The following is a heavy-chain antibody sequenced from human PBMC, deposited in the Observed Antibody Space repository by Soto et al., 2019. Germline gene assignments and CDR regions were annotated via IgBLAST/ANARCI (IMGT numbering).Heavy chain of an antibody. J-gene: IGHJ5*02. CDR3: AKNGCGGDCYSSVAGNWFDP. CDR2: ISGSGGST. CDR1: GFTFRIYA. V-gene: IGHV3-23*01. D-gene: IGHD2-21*02. Sequence: GGSLRLSCAASGFTFRIYAMSWVRQAPGKGLEWVSIISGSGGSTYYADSVKGRFTISRDNSNNTLYLQMHSLRADDTAVYYCAKNGCGGDCYSSVAGNWFDPWGQGTLVTVSS.